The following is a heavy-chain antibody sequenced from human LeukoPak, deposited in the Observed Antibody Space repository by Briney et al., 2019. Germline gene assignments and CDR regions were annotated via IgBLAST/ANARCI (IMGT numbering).Heavy chain of an antibody. V-gene: IGHV4-4*07. D-gene: IGHD3-22*01. Sequence: SETLSLTCTVSGGSISNQYWTWIRQPAGKGLEWIGRIYTSGSTNYNPSLKSRVTMSVDTSKNQFSLKLSSVTAADTAVYYCARGAPANYYYDSSGYYWVLYYWGQGTLVTVSS. J-gene: IGHJ4*02. CDR3: ARGAPANYYYDSSGYYWVLYY. CDR2: IYTSGST. CDR1: GGSISNQY.